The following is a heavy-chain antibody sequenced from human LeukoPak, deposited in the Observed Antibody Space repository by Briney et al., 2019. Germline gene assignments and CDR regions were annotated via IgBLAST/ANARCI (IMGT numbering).Heavy chain of an antibody. CDR3: TTDVSIDY. J-gene: IGHJ4*02. Sequence: PGGSLRLSCAASGFTYSDVWMSWGRQAPGKGLEWVGRIKSNGEGGTTDYAAPVKGRFTISRDDSKNTLYLQMNSLKTEDTAVYYCTTDVSIDYWGQGTLVTVSS. CDR2: IKSNGEGGTT. D-gene: IGHD5/OR15-5a*01. CDR1: GFTYSDVW. V-gene: IGHV3-15*01.